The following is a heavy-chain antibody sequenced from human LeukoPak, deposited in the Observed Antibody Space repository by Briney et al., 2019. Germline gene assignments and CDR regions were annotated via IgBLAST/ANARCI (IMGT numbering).Heavy chain of an antibody. CDR2: ISAYKGNT. J-gene: IGHJ4*02. CDR3: ARDGRFGELSDY. D-gene: IGHD3-10*01. CDR1: DYTFTSYG. V-gene: IGHV1-18*01. Sequence: ASVKVSCKASDYTFTSYGIRWVRQAPGQGLEWMGWISAYKGNTYYAQKLQGRVTMTTDTSTSTAYMELRNLRSDDTAVYHCARDGRFGELSDYWGQGTLVTVSS.